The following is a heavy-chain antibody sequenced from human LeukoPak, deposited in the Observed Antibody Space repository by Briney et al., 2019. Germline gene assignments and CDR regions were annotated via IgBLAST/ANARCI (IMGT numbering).Heavy chain of an antibody. D-gene: IGHD6-13*01. Sequence: SETLSLTCTVSGGSISSYYWSWIRQPPGKGLERIGYVHYSGNTNYNPSLKSRVAMSVDTSKNQFSLKLISVTAADTAVYYCVGWQQLLFDYWGQGTLVTVSS. CDR1: GGSISSYY. CDR3: VGWQQLLFDY. CDR2: VHYSGNT. V-gene: IGHV4-59*01. J-gene: IGHJ4*02.